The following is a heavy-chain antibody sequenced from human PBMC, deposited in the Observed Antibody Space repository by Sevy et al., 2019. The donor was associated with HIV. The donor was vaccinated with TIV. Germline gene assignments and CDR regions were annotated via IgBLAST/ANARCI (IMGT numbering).Heavy chain of an antibody. D-gene: IGHD3-22*01. CDR2: IKSKTDGGTT. V-gene: IGHV3-15*01. CDR1: GITFSNTW. CDR3: TTQWF. J-gene: IGHJ4*02. Sequence: GGSLRLSCAGSGITFSNTWMSWVRQAPGKGLEWIGRIKSKTDGGTTDYGAPVKGTFSISRDDSKNTLYLQMNSLKTEDTAVYYCTTQWFWGQGTLVTVSS.